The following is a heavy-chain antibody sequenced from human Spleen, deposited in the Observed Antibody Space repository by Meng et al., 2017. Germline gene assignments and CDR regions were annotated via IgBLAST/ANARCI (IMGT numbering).Heavy chain of an antibody. V-gene: IGHV4-59*01. CDR1: GGSFSGYY. D-gene: IGHD3-3*01. Sequence: GSLRLSCAVYGGSFSGYYWSWIRQPPGKGLEWIGYIYYSGSTNYNPSLKSRVTISVDTSKNQFSLKLSSVTAADTAVYYCARFTIFGVVTIDAFDIWGQGTVVTVSS. CDR2: IYYSGST. CDR3: ARFTIFGVVTIDAFDI. J-gene: IGHJ3*02.